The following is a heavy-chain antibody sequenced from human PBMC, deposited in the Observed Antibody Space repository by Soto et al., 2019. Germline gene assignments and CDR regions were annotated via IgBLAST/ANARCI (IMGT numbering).Heavy chain of an antibody. CDR1: GFTFSSYS. CDR3: ATGRVVPAAIGYYGMDV. V-gene: IGHV3-21*01. Sequence: VQLVESGGGLVKPGGSLRLSCAASGFTFSSYSMNWVRQAPGKGLEWVSSISSSSSYIYYADSVKGRFTISRDNAKNSLYLQMNSLRAEDTAVYYCATGRVVPAAIGYYGMDVWGQGTTVTVSS. J-gene: IGHJ6*02. D-gene: IGHD2-2*02. CDR2: ISSSSSYI.